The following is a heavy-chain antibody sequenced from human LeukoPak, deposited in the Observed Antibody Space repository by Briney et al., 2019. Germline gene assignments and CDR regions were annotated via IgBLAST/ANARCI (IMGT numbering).Heavy chain of an antibody. V-gene: IGHV4-30-4*01. CDR2: IYYSGST. CDR3: ARGELLYDY. D-gene: IGHD2-15*01. CDR1: GGSISSGDNY. J-gene: IGHJ4*02. Sequence: SETLSLTCTVPGGSISSGDNYWSWIRQPPGKGLEWIGYIYYSGSTFYNPSLKSRVTMSVDTSKNQFSLKLSSVTAADTAVYYCARGELLYDYWGQGTLVTVSS.